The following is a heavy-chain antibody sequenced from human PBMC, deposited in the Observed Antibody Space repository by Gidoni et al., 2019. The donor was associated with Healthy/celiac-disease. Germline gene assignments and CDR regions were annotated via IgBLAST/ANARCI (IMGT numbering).Heavy chain of an antibody. CDR1: GGTFSSYT. J-gene: IGHJ5*02. Sequence: QVQLVQSGAEVKKPGSSVKVSCKASGGTFSSYTISWVRQAPGQGLEWMGRIIPILGIANYAQKFQGRVTITADKSTSTAYMELSSLRSEDTAVYYCARDLTPGSTIVGATTGPWFDPWGQGTLVTVSS. CDR2: IIPILGIA. V-gene: IGHV1-69*08. D-gene: IGHD1-26*01. CDR3: ARDLTPGSTIVGATTGPWFDP.